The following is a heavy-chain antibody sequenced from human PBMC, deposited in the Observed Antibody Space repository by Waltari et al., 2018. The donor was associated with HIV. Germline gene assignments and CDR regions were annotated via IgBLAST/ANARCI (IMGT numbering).Heavy chain of an antibody. CDR1: GGSFTAYY. J-gene: IGHJ4*02. Sequence: QVQLQQWGAGLLKPSETLSLTCAVYGGSFTAYYWNWIRQSPGKGLEWIGEINPSGSTNYKSSLKSRVTISVDASKNQFSLKLTSVTAADMALYDCARGALPGLFDYWGQGTLVTVSS. V-gene: IGHV4-34*01. CDR3: ARGALPGLFDY. D-gene: IGHD2-2*01. CDR2: INPSGST.